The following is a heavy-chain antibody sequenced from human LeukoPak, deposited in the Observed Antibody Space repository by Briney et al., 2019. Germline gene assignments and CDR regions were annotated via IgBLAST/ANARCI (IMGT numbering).Heavy chain of an antibody. V-gene: IGHV3-48*02. CDR2: IASSSYSI. D-gene: IGHD3-10*01. J-gene: IGHJ2*01. CDR3: ARGVRGNRDWYFDL. CDR1: GFTFSTYS. Sequence: GGSLSLSCAASGFTFSTYSMNGVRQAPGKGLEWVSYIASSSYSIYYADSVKGRSTISRDNAKNSLYLQMNSLRDEDTAVYYRARGVRGNRDWYFDLWGRGTLVTVSS.